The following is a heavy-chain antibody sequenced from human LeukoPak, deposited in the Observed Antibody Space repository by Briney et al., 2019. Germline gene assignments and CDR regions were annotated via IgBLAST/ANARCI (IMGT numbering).Heavy chain of an antibody. D-gene: IGHD6-13*01. Sequence: GGSLRLSCAASGFTFSTYWMHWVRQAPGKGLVWVSRISGDGSATTYADSMKGRFTVSRDNAKNTLYLQLSSLRAEDTAIYYCARTTGGPASTWAFDIWGQGTMVTVS. CDR3: ARTTGGPASTWAFDI. CDR2: ISGDGSAT. J-gene: IGHJ3*02. CDR1: GFTFSTYW. V-gene: IGHV3-74*01.